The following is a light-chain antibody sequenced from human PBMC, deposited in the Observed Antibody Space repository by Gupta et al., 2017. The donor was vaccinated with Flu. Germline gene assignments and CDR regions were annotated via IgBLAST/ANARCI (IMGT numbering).Light chain of an antibody. CDR2: EVT. V-gene: IGLV2-8*01. CDR1: SSDVGGYDL. Sequence: QSALTQPPSASGSPGQSVTTDCTGTSSDVGGYDLVSWYQQHQGKAPKLMIYEVTKRPSGGPDRFSGSKSGNTASLTVSGLHAEDEADYYCTSYAGSNTWVFGGGTKLTVL. J-gene: IGLJ3*02. CDR3: TSYAGSNTWV.